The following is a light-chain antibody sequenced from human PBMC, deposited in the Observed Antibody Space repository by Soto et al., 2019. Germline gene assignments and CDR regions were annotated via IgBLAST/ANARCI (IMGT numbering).Light chain of an antibody. Sequence: EVVLTQSPGTLSLSPGERATLSCRASQGVASNYLAWYQHKRGQAPRLLIYGASSRATGIPDRFSGSGSGTDFTLTISSLEPEDFAVYYCQQRSNWPPITFGQGTRLEIK. V-gene: IGKV3D-20*02. CDR1: QGVASNY. CDR2: GAS. CDR3: QQRSNWPPIT. J-gene: IGKJ5*01.